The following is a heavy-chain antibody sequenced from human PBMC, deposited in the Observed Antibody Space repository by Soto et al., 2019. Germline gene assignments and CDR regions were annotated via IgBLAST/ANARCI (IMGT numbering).Heavy chain of an antibody. V-gene: IGHV4-30-2*01. CDR2: IYHSGST. Sequence: SETLCLTCAVSGGSISSGGYSWSWIRQPPGKGLEWIGYIYHSGSTYYNPSLKSRVTISVDRSKNQFSLKLSSVTAADTAVYYCARDPMVWGQGTLVTVSS. CDR1: GGSISSGGYS. J-gene: IGHJ4*02. CDR3: ARDPMV. D-gene: IGHD3-10*01.